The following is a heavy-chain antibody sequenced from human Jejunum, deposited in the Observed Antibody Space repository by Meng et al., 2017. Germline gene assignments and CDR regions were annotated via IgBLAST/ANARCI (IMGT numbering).Heavy chain of an antibody. J-gene: IGHJ4*02. CDR2: IYYSGIT. CDR1: GGSVTSRNYY. V-gene: IGHV4-61*01. Sequence: SETLSLTCAVSGGSVTSRNYYWSWIRQPPGKGLEWIGYIYYSGITTYSPSLKSRVTISVDTAKNEVSLKLSSVTAADAAVYYCAHSSSSNWYGFDYWGQGTLVTVSS. CDR3: AHSSSSNWYGFDY. D-gene: IGHD6-13*01.